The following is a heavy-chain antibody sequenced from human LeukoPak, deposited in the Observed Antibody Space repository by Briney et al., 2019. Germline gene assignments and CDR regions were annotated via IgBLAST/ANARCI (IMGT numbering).Heavy chain of an antibody. CDR2: ISYDGSNK. V-gene: IGHV3-30-3*01. J-gene: IGHJ4*02. D-gene: IGHD6-13*01. CDR3: ARDLAAAGYYFDY. Sequence: GGSLSLSCAAAGFTFSSYAMHWVRQAPGKGLGWVAVISYDGSNKYYADSVKGRFTISRDNSKNTLYLQMNSLRAEDTAVYYCARDLAAAGYYFDYWGQGTLVTVPS. CDR1: GFTFSSYA.